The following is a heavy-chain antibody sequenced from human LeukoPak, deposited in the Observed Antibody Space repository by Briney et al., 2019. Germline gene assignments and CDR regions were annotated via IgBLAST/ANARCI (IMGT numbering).Heavy chain of an antibody. Sequence: AGGSLRLSCAASGFTFSSYWMSWVRQAPGKGLEWVANIKQDGSEKYYVDSVKSRFTISRDNAKNSLYLQMNSLRAEDTAVYYCARDLTPLLFGYWGQGTLVTVSS. D-gene: IGHD4-23*01. CDR3: ARDLTPLLFGY. CDR1: GFTFSSYW. CDR2: IKQDGSEK. V-gene: IGHV3-7*01. J-gene: IGHJ4*02.